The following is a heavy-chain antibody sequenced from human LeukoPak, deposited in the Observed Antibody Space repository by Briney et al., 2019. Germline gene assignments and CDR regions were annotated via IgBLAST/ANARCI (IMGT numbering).Heavy chain of an antibody. CDR3: ARGYSYGHDAFDI. D-gene: IGHD5-18*01. CDR2: ISYDGNNK. J-gene: IGHJ3*02. Sequence: GGSLRLSCAASGFSFSRYGMHWVRQAPGKGLEWVTVISYDGNNKYYGDSVKGRFTISRDNSKNTLYLQMNSLRAEDTAVYYCARGYSYGHDAFDIWGQGTMVTVSS. V-gene: IGHV3-30*03. CDR1: GFSFSRYG.